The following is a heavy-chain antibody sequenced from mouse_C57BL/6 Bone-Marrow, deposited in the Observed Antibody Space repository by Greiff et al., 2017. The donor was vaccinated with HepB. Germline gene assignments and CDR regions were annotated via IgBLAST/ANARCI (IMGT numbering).Heavy chain of an antibody. J-gene: IGHJ2*01. V-gene: IGHV1-64*01. Sequence: QVQLKESGAELVKPGASVKLSCKASGYTFTSYWMHWVKQRPGQGLEWIGMIHPNSGSTNYNEKFKSKATLTVDKSSSTAYMQLSSLTSEDSAVYYCAISGTRYFDYWGQGTTLTVSS. CDR2: IHPNSGST. D-gene: IGHD4-1*01. CDR1: GYTFTSYW. CDR3: AISGTRYFDY.